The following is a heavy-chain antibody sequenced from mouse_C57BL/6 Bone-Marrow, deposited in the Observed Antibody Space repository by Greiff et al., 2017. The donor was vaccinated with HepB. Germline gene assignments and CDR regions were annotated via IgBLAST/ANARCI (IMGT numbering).Heavy chain of an antibody. CDR3: ARWGYYDYDRYFDV. CDR2: IYPRDGST. J-gene: IGHJ1*03. Sequence: QVQLQQSGAELARPGASVKLSCKASGYTFTSYGISWVKQRTGQGLEWIGEIYPRDGSTKYNEKFKGKATLTVDTSSSTAYMELHSLTSEDSAVYFCARWGYYDYDRYFDVWGTGTTVTVSS. V-gene: IGHV1-81*01. D-gene: IGHD2-4*01. CDR1: GYTFTSYG.